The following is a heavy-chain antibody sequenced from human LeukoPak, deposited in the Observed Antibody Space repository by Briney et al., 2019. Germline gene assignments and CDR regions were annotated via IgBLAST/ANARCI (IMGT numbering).Heavy chain of an antibody. V-gene: IGHV3-49*03. D-gene: IGHD6-13*01. CDR2: IRSKAYGGTT. J-gene: IGHJ3*02. CDR3: TRDDSSSWRCAFDI. CDR1: GFTFGDYA. Sequence: GSLRLSCTASGFTFGDYAISWFRQAPGKGLEWAGFIRSKAYGGTTEYAASVKGRFTISRADSNSIAYLQMNRLKPEGTAVYYCTRDDSSSWRCAFDIWGQGTMVTVSS.